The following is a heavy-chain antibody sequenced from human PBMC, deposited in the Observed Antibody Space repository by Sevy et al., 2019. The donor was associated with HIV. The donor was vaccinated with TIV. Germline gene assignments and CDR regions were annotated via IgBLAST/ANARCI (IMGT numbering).Heavy chain of an antibody. CDR3: AKDTGSGSYLNDAFDI. V-gene: IGHV3-23*01. D-gene: IGHD1-26*01. CDR2: LNGSGGPT. CDR1: GFTFSSFA. J-gene: IGHJ3*02. Sequence: GGSLRLSCAASGFTFSSFAMSWVRQTPGKGLEWVSGLNGSGGPTYYPDSVKGRFTISRDNSKNTLYLKMKSLRAEDTAVYYCAKDTGSGSYLNDAFDIWGQGTMVTVSS.